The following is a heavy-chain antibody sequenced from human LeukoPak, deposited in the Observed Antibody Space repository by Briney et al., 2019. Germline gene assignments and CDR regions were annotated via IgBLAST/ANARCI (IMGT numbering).Heavy chain of an antibody. D-gene: IGHD3-10*01. V-gene: IGHV4-39*01. J-gene: IGHJ4*02. CDR2: IYYSGST. Sequence: SETLSLTCTVSGGSISSSSYYWGRMRQPPGKGLEWIGSIYYSGSTYYNPSLKSRVTISVDTSKNQFSLRLSSVTAADTAVYYCARIWFGELLSYFDYWGQGTLVTVSS. CDR3: ARIWFGELLSYFDY. CDR1: GGSISSSSYY.